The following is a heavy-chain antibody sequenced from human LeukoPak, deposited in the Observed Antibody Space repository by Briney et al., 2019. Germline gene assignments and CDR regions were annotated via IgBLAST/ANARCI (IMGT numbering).Heavy chain of an antibody. Sequence: ASVKVSCKASGYTFTGYYMHWVRQAPGQGLEWMGWINPNSGGTNYAQKVQGRVTMTRDTAISTAYMELSRLRSDDTAVYYCARGQDTMVRGALGDYWGQGTLVTVSS. J-gene: IGHJ4*02. CDR1: GYTFTGYY. V-gene: IGHV1-2*02. CDR2: INPNSGGT. CDR3: ARGQDTMVRGALGDY. D-gene: IGHD3-10*01.